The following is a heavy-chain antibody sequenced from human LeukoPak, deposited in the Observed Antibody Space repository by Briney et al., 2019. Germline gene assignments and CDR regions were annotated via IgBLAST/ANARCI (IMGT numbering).Heavy chain of an antibody. D-gene: IGHD4-17*01. J-gene: IGHJ4*02. CDR2: IIAILGIA. Sequence: SVKVSCKASGDTFTSYAISWVRQAPGQGLEWMGRIIAILGIANYAQKFQGRVTITADKSTSTAYMELSSLRSEDTAVYYCASDHDYGDSYYFDYWGQGTLVTVSS. CDR1: GDTFTSYA. CDR3: ASDHDYGDSYYFDY. V-gene: IGHV1-69*04.